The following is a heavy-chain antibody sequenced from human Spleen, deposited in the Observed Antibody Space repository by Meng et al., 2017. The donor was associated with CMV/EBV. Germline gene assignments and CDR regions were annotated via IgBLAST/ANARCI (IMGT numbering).Heavy chain of an antibody. CDR1: GYTFIGSY. CDR2: INPNTGGT. J-gene: IGHJ4*02. V-gene: IGHV1-2*02. CDR3: ARSANLDS. Sequence: SVKVSCKASGYTFIGSYIHWVRQAPGQGLEWMGWINPNTGGTKIAQKFQGRVTVTRDTSIWTAYLDLSRLTSDDSAVYYCARSANLDSWGQGTLVTVSS. D-gene: IGHD4/OR15-4a*01.